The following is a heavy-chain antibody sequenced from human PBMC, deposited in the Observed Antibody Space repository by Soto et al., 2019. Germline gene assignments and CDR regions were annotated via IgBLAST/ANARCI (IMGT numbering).Heavy chain of an antibody. CDR2: ISSSSSTI. CDR3: ARDTTPETYCSGGSCYWGGMDV. J-gene: IGHJ6*02. CDR1: GFAFSSYS. D-gene: IGHD2-15*01. Sequence: PGGSLRLSCAASGFAFSSYSMNWVRQAPGKGLEWVSYISSSSSTIYYADSVKGRFTISRDNAKNSLYLQMNSLRDGDTAVYYCARDTTPETYCSGGSCYWGGMDVWGQGTTVTVSS. V-gene: IGHV3-48*02.